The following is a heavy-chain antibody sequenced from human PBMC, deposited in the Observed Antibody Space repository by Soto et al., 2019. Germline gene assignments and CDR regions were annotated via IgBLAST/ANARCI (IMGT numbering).Heavy chain of an antibody. J-gene: IGHJ4*02. CDR1: VFTCNTYG. CDR3: AKSPNFYCSSPNCYKYYFDH. D-gene: IGHD2-2*02. Sequence: WWSLRLSCAASVFTCNTYGMHWCRQAPGKGLEWVAVISYDGSEKYYVDSVKGRFTISKDNSKNTLYLQMNSLRPEDTAVYYCAKSPNFYCSSPNCYKYYFDHWGQGTRVTVSS. V-gene: IGHV3-30*18. CDR2: ISYDGSEK.